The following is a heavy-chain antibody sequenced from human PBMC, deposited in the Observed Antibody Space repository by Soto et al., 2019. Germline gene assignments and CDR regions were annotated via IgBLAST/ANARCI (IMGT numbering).Heavy chain of an antibody. CDR2: IYYSGST. CDR1: GVSLSSSIYY. CDR3: SRHPHSGYDWGPYNWFDP. V-gene: IGHV4-39*01. J-gene: IGHJ5*02. Sequence: SETLSLTCTVSGVSLSSSIYYLGWIRQPPGKGLEWIGSIYYSGSTYYNPALKSRVTLSVDKSKNQFSLKQTSVTAADTAVYYFSRHPHSGYDWGPYNWFDPWGQGTLVTVSS. D-gene: IGHD5-12*01.